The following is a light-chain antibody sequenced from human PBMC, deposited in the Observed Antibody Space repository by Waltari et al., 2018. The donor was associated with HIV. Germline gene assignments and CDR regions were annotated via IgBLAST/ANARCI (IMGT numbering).Light chain of an antibody. J-gene: IGLJ2*01. CDR2: ADS. V-gene: IGLV3-1*01. CDR1: KLGEKT. Sequence: SYELTQPPSVYVSPGQTASITCSGGKLGEKTACWYKQKPGQSPVLLIYADSRRPSWIPERFSGSKSGNTATLTIRGTQAMDEADYYCRAWDSSTVVFGGGTKLTVL. CDR3: RAWDSSTVV.